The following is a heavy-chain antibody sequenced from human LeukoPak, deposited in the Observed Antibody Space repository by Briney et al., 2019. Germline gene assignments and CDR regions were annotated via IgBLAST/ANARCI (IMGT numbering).Heavy chain of an antibody. CDR2: ISSSSSYI. Sequence: GSPRLSRAASGFTFSSYSMNWVRPAPGKGVEWVSSISSSSSYIYYADSVKGRFTISRDNAKNSLYLQMNSLRAEDTAVYYCARDFVAAGTRDRSVWGQGTLVTVSS. J-gene: IGHJ4*02. CDR3: ARDFVAAGTRDRSV. CDR1: GFTFSSYS. V-gene: IGHV3-21*01. D-gene: IGHD6-13*01.